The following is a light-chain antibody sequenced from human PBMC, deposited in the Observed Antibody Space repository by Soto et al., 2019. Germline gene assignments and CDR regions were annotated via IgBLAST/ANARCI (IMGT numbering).Light chain of an antibody. J-gene: IGKJ5*01. Sequence: DIQMTQSPSTLSASVGDRVTITCRASQSISVWLAWYQQKAGKAPNLLIYKASNLESGLPSRFTGSGSGTEFTLTISSLQSDDFATYYCQQYSTYPITFGQGTRLEIK. CDR2: KAS. CDR1: QSISVW. CDR3: QQYSTYPIT. V-gene: IGKV1-5*03.